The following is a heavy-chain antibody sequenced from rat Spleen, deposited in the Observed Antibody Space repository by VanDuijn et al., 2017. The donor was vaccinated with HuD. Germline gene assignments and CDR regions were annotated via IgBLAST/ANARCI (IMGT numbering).Heavy chain of an antibody. Sequence: EVQLVESGGGLVQPGRSLKLSCAASGFTFSDYYMAWVRQAPKKGLEWVASISYEGSSTYYGDSVKGRFTVSRDNAKSTLYLQMDSLRSEDTATYYCAREDGYYFDYWGQGVMVTVSS. CDR2: ISYEGSST. V-gene: IGHV5-22*01. J-gene: IGHJ2*01. CDR3: AREDGYYFDY. CDR1: GFTFSDYY.